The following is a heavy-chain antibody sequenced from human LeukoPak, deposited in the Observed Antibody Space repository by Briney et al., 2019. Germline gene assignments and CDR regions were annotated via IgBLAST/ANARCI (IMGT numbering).Heavy chain of an antibody. V-gene: IGHV3-7*01. CDR3: ARDRGSRYYYMDV. D-gene: IGHD3-10*01. CDR2: INQDGTEK. J-gene: IGHJ6*03. Sequence: PGESLRLSCAASGFTFTTYWMSWVRQLPGKGLEWVANINQDGTEKYYVDSVKGRFTISRDNAKNSLYLQMNSLRAEDTAVYYCARDRGSRYYYMDVWGKGTTVTVSS. CDR1: GFTFTTYW.